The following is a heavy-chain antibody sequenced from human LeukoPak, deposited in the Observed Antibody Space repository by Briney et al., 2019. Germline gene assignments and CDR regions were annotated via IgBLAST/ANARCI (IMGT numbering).Heavy chain of an antibody. CDR2: VYSGGGT. D-gene: IGHD4-11*01. J-gene: IGHJ1*01. Sequence: GGSLRLSCAASGFTVSNNYMSWVRQAPGKGLEWVSVVYSGGGTYYADSVRGRFTISRDNSKNTLYLQMNSLRAEDTAVYYCARNDYSNNEYFQHWGQGTLVTVSS. V-gene: IGHV3-66*01. CDR1: GFTVSNNY. CDR3: ARNDYSNNEYFQH.